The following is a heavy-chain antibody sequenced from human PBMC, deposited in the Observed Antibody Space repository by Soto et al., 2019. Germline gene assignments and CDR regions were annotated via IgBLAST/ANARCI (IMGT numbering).Heavy chain of an antibody. V-gene: IGHV5-51*01. J-gene: IGHJ6*02. Sequence: GESLKISCKGSGYSFTSYWIGWVRQMPGKGLEWMGIIYPGDSDTRYSPSFQGQVTISADKSISTAYLQWSSLKASDTAMYYCARAPSVAGYIYYYGMDVWGQGTTVTVSS. CDR1: GYSFTSYW. CDR2: IYPGDSDT. CDR3: ARAPSVAGYIYYYGMDV. D-gene: IGHD6-19*01.